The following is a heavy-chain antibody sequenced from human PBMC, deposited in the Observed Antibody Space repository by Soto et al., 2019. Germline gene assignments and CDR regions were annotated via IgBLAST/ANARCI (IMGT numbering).Heavy chain of an antibody. CDR1: GDGVSSNTAS. Sequence: PSQTLSLTCALSGDGVSSNTASWNWIRQSPSRGLEWLGRTYFRSKWYNDYAVSEKSRIIINPDTSNNQFSLQLNSVTPEDTALYYCATRLQIWSNTYYFDYWGQGTLVTVSS. V-gene: IGHV6-1*01. J-gene: IGHJ4*02. CDR3: ATRLQIWSNTYYFDY. CDR2: TYFRSKWYN. D-gene: IGHD5-18*01.